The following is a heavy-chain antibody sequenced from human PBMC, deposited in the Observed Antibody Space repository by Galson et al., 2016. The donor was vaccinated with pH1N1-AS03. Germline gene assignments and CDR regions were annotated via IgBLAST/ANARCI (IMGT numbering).Heavy chain of an antibody. J-gene: IGHJ4*02. CDR2: IYPGDSDT. CDR1: GYKFTNYW. V-gene: IGHV5-51*01. D-gene: IGHD1-26*01. Sequence: QSGAEVKKPGESLKISCKGSGYKFTNYWTGWVRQMPGQGLEWMGSIYPGDSDTRYSPSFQGQVTISADKSISTAYLQWSSLKASVTAMYYCARRVAYTGSYPLDYWGQGTLVTVSS. CDR3: ARRVAYTGSYPLDY.